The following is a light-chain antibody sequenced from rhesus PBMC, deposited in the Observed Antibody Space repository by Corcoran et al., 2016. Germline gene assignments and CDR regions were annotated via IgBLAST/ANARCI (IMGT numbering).Light chain of an antibody. J-gene: IGKJ3*01. CDR1: ENVNNY. V-gene: IGKV1-74*01. CDR2: KAS. CDR3: QHGYGTPFT. Sequence: DIQMTQSPSSLSASVGDRVTITCRASENVNNYLNWYQQKPGKAPNRLIYKASTLQSGVPSRFSGSGSGTYYTVTIISLQPEDVATYYCQHGYGTPFTFGPGTKLDIK.